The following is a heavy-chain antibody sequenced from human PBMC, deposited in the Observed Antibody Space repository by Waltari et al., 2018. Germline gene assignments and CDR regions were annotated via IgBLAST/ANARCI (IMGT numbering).Heavy chain of an antibody. CDR2: IYHSGST. V-gene: IGHV4-4*02. J-gene: IGHJ4*02. CDR1: GGSISSSNW. CDR3: ACRYYDSSGFLSGGDY. D-gene: IGHD3-22*01. Sequence: QVQLQESGPGLVKPSGTLSLTCAVSGGSISSSNWWSWVRQPPGKGLEWIGEIYHSGSTNDNPSLKSRVTISVDKSKNQFSLKLSSVTAADTAVYYCACRYYDSSGFLSGGDYWGQGTLVTVSS.